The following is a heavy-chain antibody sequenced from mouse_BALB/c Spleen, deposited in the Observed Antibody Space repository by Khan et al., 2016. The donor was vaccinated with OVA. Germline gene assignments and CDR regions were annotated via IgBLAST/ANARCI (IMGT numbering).Heavy chain of an antibody. V-gene: IGHV1-20*02. CDR1: DYSFTGYF. Sequence: VHVKQSGPELVKPGASVKISCKASDYSFTGYFMNWVMQSHGKSLEWIGRINPHIGETFYNQKFKGKATLTVDESSSTAHMELRSLASEDSAVYYCARIYGSDFDYWGQGTTLTVSS. J-gene: IGHJ2*01. D-gene: IGHD1-1*01. CDR3: ARIYGSDFDY. CDR2: INPHIGET.